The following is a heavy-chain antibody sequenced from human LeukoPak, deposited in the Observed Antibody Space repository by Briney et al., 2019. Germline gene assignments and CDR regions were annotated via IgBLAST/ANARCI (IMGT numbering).Heavy chain of an antibody. CDR1: GGTFSSYA. CDR2: IIPIFRTA. Sequence: ASVKVSCKASGGTFSSYAISWVRQAPGQGLEWMGGIIPIFRTANYAQKFQGRVTITADESTSTAYMELSSLRSEDTAVYYCARDPDPESYSSGWVGVSGMDVWGKGTTVTVSS. V-gene: IGHV1-69*01. D-gene: IGHD6-19*01. J-gene: IGHJ6*04. CDR3: ARDPDPESYSSGWVGVSGMDV.